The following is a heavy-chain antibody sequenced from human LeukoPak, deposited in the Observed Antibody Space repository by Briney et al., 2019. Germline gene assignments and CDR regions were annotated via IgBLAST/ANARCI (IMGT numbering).Heavy chain of an antibody. CDR1: GFTFSSYW. CDR3: ARDLGAGDWYFDL. V-gene: IGHV3-7*01. J-gene: IGHJ2*01. CDR2: IKQDGSEK. D-gene: IGHD3-16*01. Sequence: GSLRLSCAASGFTFSSYWMSWVRQAPGKGLEWVANIKQDGSEKYYVDSVKGRFTISRDNAKNSLYLQMNSLRAEDTAVYYCARDLGAGDWYFDLWGRGTLVTVSS.